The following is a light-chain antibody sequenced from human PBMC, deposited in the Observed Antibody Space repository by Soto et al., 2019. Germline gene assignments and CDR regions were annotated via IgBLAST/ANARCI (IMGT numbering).Light chain of an antibody. CDR2: EGS. Sequence: QSALTQPASLSGSPGQSITISCTGTSSDVGSYNLVSWYQQHPGKAPKIMIYEGSKRPSGVSNRFSGSKSGNTASLTISGLQAEDEADYYCCSFAGSSTLVFGGWTKLTVL. CDR1: SSDVGSYNL. J-gene: IGLJ2*01. CDR3: CSFAGSSTLV. V-gene: IGLV2-23*01.